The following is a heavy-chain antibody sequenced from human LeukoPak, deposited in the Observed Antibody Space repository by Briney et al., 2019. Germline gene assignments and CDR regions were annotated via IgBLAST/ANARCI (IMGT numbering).Heavy chain of an antibody. V-gene: IGHV1-3*01. CDR1: GCTFTSYA. D-gene: IGHD4-17*01. Sequence: ASVKVSCKASGCTFTSYAMHWVRQAPGQRLEWMGWINAGNGNTKYSQKFQGRVTITRDTSASTAYMELTSLKSEDTAVYYCARDSLRYGDYDYWGQGTLVTVSS. CDR3: ARDSLRYGDYDY. J-gene: IGHJ4*02. CDR2: INAGNGNT.